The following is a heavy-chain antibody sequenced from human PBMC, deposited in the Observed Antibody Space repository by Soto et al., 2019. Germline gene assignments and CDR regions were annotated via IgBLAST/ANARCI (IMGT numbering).Heavy chain of an antibody. CDR1: GFSLSTSGVG. Sequence: QITLKESGPTLVKPTQTLTLTCTFSGFSLSTSGVGVGWIRQPPGKALEWRALIYWDDDKRYSPSLKSRLTITKDTSKNQVVLTMTNMDPVDTATYYCAHSLGSGYEECGDAFDIWGQGTMVTVSS. V-gene: IGHV2-5*02. CDR3: AHSLGSGYEECGDAFDI. J-gene: IGHJ3*02. D-gene: IGHD5-12*01. CDR2: IYWDDDK.